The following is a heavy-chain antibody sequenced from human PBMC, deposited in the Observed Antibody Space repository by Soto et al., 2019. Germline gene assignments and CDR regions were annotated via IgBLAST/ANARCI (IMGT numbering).Heavy chain of an antibody. J-gene: IGHJ3*02. Sequence: EVQLVESGGGLVQPGGSLRLSCAASGFTFSSYSMNWVRQAPGKGLEWVSYISSSSSTIYYADSVKCLFTISRDNAKNSLYLQMNSLRAEDTAVYYCARPQYSSGSGAYDIWGQGTMVTVSS. V-gene: IGHV3-48*01. D-gene: IGHD6-19*01. CDR1: GFTFSSYS. CDR2: ISSSSSTI. CDR3: ARPQYSSGSGAYDI.